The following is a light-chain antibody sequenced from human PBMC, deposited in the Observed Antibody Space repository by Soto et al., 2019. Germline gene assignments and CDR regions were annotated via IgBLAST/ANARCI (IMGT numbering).Light chain of an antibody. V-gene: IGKV3-11*01. CDR3: QQRSNWPPIT. CDR2: DAS. J-gene: IGKJ5*01. Sequence: EIVLTQSPATLSLSPGERATLSCSASQSVSSYLAWYQQKPGQAPRLLIYDASNRATGIPARLSGSGSGTDFTLTISSLEPEDFAVYYCQQRSNWPPITFGQGTRLEI. CDR1: QSVSSY.